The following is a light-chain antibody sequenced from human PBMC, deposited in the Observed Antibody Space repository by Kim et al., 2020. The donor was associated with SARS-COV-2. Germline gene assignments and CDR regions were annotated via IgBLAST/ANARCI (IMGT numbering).Light chain of an antibody. Sequence: DIQLTQSPSFLSASVGDRVTITCRASQGISSYLAWYQQKPGKAPKLLIYGASTLQSGVPSRFSGSGSGTEFTLTISSLQPEDFATYYCQQVNSYSWTFGQGTKVDIK. CDR3: QQVNSYSWT. J-gene: IGKJ1*01. CDR2: GAS. V-gene: IGKV1-9*01. CDR1: QGISSY.